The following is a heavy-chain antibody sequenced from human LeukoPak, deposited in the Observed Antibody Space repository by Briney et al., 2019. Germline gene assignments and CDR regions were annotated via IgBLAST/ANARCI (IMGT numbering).Heavy chain of an antibody. J-gene: IGHJ4*02. CDR1: GGSISSGSYY. CDR3: ATHDKTSSGYYGY. CDR2: IYTSGST. D-gene: IGHD3-22*01. Sequence: SQTLSLTCTVSGGSISSGSYYWSWIRQPAGTGLEWIGRIYTSGSTNYNPSLKSRVTISVDTSKNQFSLKLSSVTAADTAVYYCATHDKTSSGYYGYWGQGTLVTDSS. V-gene: IGHV4-61*02.